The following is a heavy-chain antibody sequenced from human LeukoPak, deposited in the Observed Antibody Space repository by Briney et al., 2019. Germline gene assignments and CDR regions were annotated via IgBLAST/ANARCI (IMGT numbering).Heavy chain of an antibody. CDR2: ISSSSNTI. J-gene: IGHJ4*02. CDR3: ARGIVVVPAAMYYFDY. V-gene: IGHV3-48*01. CDR1: GFTFTTYT. Sequence: GGSLRLSCAASGFTFTTYTFNWVRQAPGKGLEWISQISSSSNTIYYADSVKGRFTVSRDNAKNSLYLQMNSLRAEDTAVYYCARGIVVVPAAMYYFDYWGQGTLVTVSS. D-gene: IGHD2-2*01.